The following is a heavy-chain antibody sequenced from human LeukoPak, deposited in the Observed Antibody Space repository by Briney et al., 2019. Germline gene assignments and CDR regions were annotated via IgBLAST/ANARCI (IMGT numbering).Heavy chain of an antibody. J-gene: IGHJ6*02. CDR3: ARYYYGSGSYYKDYYYYYGMDV. Sequence: GGSLRLSCAASGFTFSSYGMHWVRQAPGKGLEWVAVIWYDGSNKYYADSVKGRFTISRDNSKNTLYLQMNSLRAEDTAVYYCARYYYGSGSYYKDYYYYYGMDVWGQGTTVTVSS. D-gene: IGHD3-10*01. CDR1: GFTFSSYG. V-gene: IGHV3-33*01. CDR2: IWYDGSNK.